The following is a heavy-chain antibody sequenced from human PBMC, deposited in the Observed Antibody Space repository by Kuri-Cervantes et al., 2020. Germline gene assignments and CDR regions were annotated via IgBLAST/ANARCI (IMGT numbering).Heavy chain of an antibody. Sequence: GESLKISCAASGFTFSSYGMHWVRQAPGKGLEWVAFTRYDGSSKYYTDSVKGRFTISKDNSKSTLYLQMNSLRAEDTAVYYCARERITMVRGVIIPPVSYYMDVWGKGTTVTVSS. CDR1: GFTFSSYG. V-gene: IGHV3-30*02. D-gene: IGHD3-10*01. J-gene: IGHJ6*03. CDR3: ARERITMVRGVIIPPVSYYMDV. CDR2: TRYDGSSK.